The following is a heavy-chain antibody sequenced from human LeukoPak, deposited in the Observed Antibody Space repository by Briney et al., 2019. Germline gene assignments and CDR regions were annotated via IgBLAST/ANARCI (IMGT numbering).Heavy chain of an antibody. V-gene: IGHV3-23*01. J-gene: IGHJ3*01. Sequence: GGSLRLSCAASGFTFSNYAMTWVRRAPGKGLEWVSSIWGSGDYTNYADSVRGRVTISRDRTKSTLFLQLNSLRVDDAAVYYCAKDPNGDYVGAFDVWGQGIMVTVSS. CDR2: IWGSGDYT. CDR1: GFTFSNYA. CDR3: AKDPNGDYVGAFDV. D-gene: IGHD4-23*01.